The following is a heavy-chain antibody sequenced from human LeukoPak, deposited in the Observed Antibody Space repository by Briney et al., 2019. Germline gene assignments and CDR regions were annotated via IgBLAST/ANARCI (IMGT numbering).Heavy chain of an antibody. J-gene: IGHJ4*02. CDR2: INHSGST. CDR3: ARMRGYDILTGYYSRRDRRYYFDY. D-gene: IGHD3-9*01. V-gene: IGHV4-34*01. CDR1: GGSFSGYY. Sequence: PSETLSLTCAVYGGSFSGYYWSWIRQPPGKGLEWIGEINHSGSTNYNPSLKSRVTISVDTSKNQFSLKLSSVTAADTAVYYCARMRGYDILTGYYSRRDRRYYFDYWGQGTLVTVSS.